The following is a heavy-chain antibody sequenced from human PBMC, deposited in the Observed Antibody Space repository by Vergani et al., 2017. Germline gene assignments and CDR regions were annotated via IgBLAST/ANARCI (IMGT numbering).Heavy chain of an antibody. CDR2: IYTSGST. CDR1: GGSISSYY. Sequence: QVQLQESGPGLVKPSETLSLTCTVSGGSISSYYWSWIRQPPGKGLEWIGYIYTSGSTNYNPSLKSRVTISVDTSKNQFSLKLSSVTAADTAVYYCARVGYCSGGSCYGVGPWGQGTLVTVSS. V-gene: IGHV4-4*08. CDR3: ARVGYCSGGSCYGVGP. D-gene: IGHD2-15*01. J-gene: IGHJ5*02.